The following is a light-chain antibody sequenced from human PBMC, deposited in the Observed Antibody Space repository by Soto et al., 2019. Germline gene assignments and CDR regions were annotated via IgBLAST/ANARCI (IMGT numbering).Light chain of an antibody. Sequence: CPATLSESPWDRATLYFRPSQRVDKDVVCYQQKPGQAPRLLIYGASTRATGIPARFSGSGSGTEFTLTISNLQSEDFAVYFCQQYHNWPPITFGQGTRLEIK. J-gene: IGKJ5*01. CDR2: GAS. CDR1: QRVDKD. CDR3: QQYHNWPPIT. V-gene: IGKV3D-15*01.